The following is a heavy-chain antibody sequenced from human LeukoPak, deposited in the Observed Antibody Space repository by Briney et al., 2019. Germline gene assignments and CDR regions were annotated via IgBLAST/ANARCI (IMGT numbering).Heavy chain of an antibody. CDR2: ISGGGGNT. D-gene: IGHD3-10*01. CDR3: AKQGVYGSGSYFSPNDYYYYYYMDV. CDR1: GFTLSSYG. Sequence: GGSLRLSCAAYGFTLSSYGMSWVRQAGGEGMGWVSDISGGGGNTYYADSVNGPFTISRDNSKHLLHLQMNRLRAEDPAVYCCAKQGVYGSGSYFSPNDYYYYYYMDVWGTGTTVSVSS. V-gene: IGHV3-23*01. J-gene: IGHJ6*03.